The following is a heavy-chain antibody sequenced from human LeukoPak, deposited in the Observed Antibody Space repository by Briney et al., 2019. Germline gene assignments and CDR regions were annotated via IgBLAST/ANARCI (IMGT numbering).Heavy chain of an antibody. V-gene: IGHV3-23*01. CDR2: ISGSGGST. D-gene: IGHD3-3*01. CDR1: GFTFSSYA. J-gene: IGHJ5*02. CDR3: AKEKAIFGGVITPLWVS. Sequence: GGSLRLSCAASGFTFSSYAMSWVRQAPGKGLEWVSAISGSGGSTYYADSVKGRFTISRDNSKNTLYLQMNSLRAEDTAVYYCAKEKAIFGGVITPLWVSWGQGTLVTVSS.